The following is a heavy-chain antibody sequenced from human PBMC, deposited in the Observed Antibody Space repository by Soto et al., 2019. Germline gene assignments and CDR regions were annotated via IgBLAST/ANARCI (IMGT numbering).Heavy chain of an antibody. D-gene: IGHD3-3*01. Sequence: QVQLVQSGAEVKKPGSSVKVSCKASGGTFSSYAISWVRQAPGQGLEWMRGIIPIFGTANYAQKFQGRVTITADESTSTAYMELSSLRSEDTAVYYCARGGYYDFWSGFVDYYGMDVWGQGTTVTVSS. CDR1: GGTFSSYA. CDR2: IIPIFGTA. J-gene: IGHJ6*02. V-gene: IGHV1-69*12. CDR3: ARGGYYDFWSGFVDYYGMDV.